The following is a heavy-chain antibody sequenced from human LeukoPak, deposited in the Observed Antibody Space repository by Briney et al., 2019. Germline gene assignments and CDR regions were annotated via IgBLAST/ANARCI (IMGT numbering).Heavy chain of an antibody. Sequence: SETLSLTCTVSGYSISSGYYWGWIRQPPGKGLEWIGSIYHSGSTYHNPSLKSRVTISVDTSKNQFSLKLSSVTAADTAVYYCARTDYSNYGRGAFDIWGQGTMVTVSS. CDR2: IYHSGST. CDR3: ARTDYSNYGRGAFDI. CDR1: GYSISSGYY. D-gene: IGHD4-11*01. J-gene: IGHJ3*02. V-gene: IGHV4-38-2*02.